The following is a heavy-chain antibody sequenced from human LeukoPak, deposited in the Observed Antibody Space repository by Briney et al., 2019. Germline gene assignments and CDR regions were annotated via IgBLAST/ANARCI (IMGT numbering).Heavy chain of an antibody. CDR2: MYYSGST. CDR1: GGSISSSSYS. V-gene: IGHV4-39*01. CDR3: AGGSIPLYYYYYGMDV. Sequence: SETLSLTCTVSGGSISSSSYSWGWIRQPPGKGLEWIGSMYYSGSTSHNPSLKSRVTISVDTSMNQFSLKLSSVTAADTAVYYCAGGSIPLYYYYYGMDVWGQGTTVTVSS. D-gene: IGHD6-6*01. J-gene: IGHJ6*02.